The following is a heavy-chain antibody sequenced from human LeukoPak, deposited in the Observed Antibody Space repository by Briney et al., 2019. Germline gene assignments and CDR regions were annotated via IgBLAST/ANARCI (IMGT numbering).Heavy chain of an antibody. J-gene: IGHJ3*02. CDR1: GGCINNYY. CDR3: ARGRYCSADICSGGDAFDI. D-gene: IGHD2-15*01. CDR2: SYTRGST. V-gene: IGHV4-4*07. Sequence: PSETLTLTCTVSGGCINNYYWSWIRQPAGKGLEWIGRSYTRGSTNYNPSLKSRVTMSVDTSKNQFSLKLSSVTAADTAVYYCARGRYCSADICSGGDAFDIWGQGTMVSVSS.